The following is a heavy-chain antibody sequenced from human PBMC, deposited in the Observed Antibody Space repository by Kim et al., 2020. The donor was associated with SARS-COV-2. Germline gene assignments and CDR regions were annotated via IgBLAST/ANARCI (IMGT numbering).Heavy chain of an antibody. CDR1: GYTFTSYY. V-gene: IGHV1-46*01. CDR3: ARDWADYYGSGSYSSYMDV. CDR2: INPSGGST. J-gene: IGHJ6*03. Sequence: ASVKVSCKASGYTFTSYYMHWVRQAPGQGLEWMGIINPSGGSTSYAQKFQGRVTMTRDTSTSTVYMELSSLRSEDTAVYYCARDWADYYGSGSYSSYMDVWGKGTTVTVSS. D-gene: IGHD3-10*01.